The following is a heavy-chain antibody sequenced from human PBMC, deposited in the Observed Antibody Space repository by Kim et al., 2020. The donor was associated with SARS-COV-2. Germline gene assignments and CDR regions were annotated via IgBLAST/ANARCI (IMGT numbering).Heavy chain of an antibody. CDR2: INHSGST. CDR1: GGSFSGYY. D-gene: IGHD6-19*01. Sequence: SETLSLTCAVYGGSFSGYYWSWIRQPPGKGLEWIGEINHSGSTNYNPSLKSRVTISVDTSKNQFSLNLSSVTAADTAVYYCARSGVAVAGENYYYYYGM. CDR3: ARSGVAVAGENYYYYYGM. J-gene: IGHJ6*01. V-gene: IGHV4-34*01.